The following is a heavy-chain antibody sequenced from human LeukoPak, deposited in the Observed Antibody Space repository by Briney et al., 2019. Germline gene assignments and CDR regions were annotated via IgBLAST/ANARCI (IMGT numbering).Heavy chain of an antibody. D-gene: IGHD2-21*01. CDR3: ARELYVVDY. Sequence: SETLSLTCTVSGGSISSGSYYWSWIRQPAGKGLEWIGRIYTSGSTNYNPSLKSRVTISVDTSKNQFSLRLSSVTAADTAVYYCARELYVVDYWGQGTLVTVSS. J-gene: IGHJ4*02. V-gene: IGHV4-61*02. CDR1: GGSISSGSYY. CDR2: IYTSGST.